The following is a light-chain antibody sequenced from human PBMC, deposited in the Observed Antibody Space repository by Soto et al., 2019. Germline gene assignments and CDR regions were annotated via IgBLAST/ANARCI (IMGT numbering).Light chain of an antibody. J-gene: IGLJ2*01. V-gene: IGLV6-57*04. CDR3: QSYDSSTPVV. Sequence: NFMLTQPHSVSESPGKTVTISCTRSSGNIGSNYVQWYQQRPGSAPTTLIYEDDQRPSGVPDRFSGSMDRSSNSASLTISGLKTEDEADYYCQSYDSSTPVVFGGGTQLTVL. CDR1: SGNIGSNY. CDR2: EDD.